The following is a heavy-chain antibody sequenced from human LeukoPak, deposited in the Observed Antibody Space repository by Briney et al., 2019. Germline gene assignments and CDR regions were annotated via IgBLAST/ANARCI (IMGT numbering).Heavy chain of an antibody. Sequence: GASVKVSCKASGYTFTGYYMHWVRQAPGQGLEWMGWINPNSGGTNYAQKFQGRVTMTRDTSISTAYMELSRLRSDDTAVYYCARDQGGYSGFDYDCWGQGTLVTVSS. CDR2: INPNSGGT. J-gene: IGHJ4*02. D-gene: IGHD5-12*01. CDR1: GYTFTGYY. CDR3: ARDQGGYSGFDYDC. V-gene: IGHV1-2*02.